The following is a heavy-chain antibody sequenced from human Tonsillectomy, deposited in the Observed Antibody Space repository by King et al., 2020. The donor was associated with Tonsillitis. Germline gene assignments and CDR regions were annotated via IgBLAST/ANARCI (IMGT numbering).Heavy chain of an antibody. D-gene: IGHD3-10*01. CDR3: AKEMYELPTYYGSGGYYNPPFDF. V-gene: IGHV3-23*04. CDR2: ISAGGDRT. J-gene: IGHJ4*02. Sequence: VQLVESGGGLVQPGGSVRLSCAASGFTFSSHSMTWVRQAPGKGLEWVSAISAGGDRTYYADYLKGRLTISRDNSKNTLIPQMNSLRAEDTAVYYCAKEMYELPTYYGSGGYYNPPFDFWGQGTLVTVSS. CDR1: GFTFSSHS.